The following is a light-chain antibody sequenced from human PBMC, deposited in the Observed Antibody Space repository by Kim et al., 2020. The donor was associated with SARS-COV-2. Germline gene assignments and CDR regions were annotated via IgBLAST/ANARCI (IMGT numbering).Light chain of an antibody. CDR1: SSDGGGYNY. CDR2: DVS. CDR3: SSYTSSSTLV. V-gene: IGLV2-14*03. Sequence: GQTMTISCTGTSSDGGGYNYVSWYQQHPGKAPKLMIYDVSTRPSGVSNRFSGSKSGNTASLTISGLQAEDEADYYCSSYTSSSTLVFGTGTKVTVL. J-gene: IGLJ1*01.